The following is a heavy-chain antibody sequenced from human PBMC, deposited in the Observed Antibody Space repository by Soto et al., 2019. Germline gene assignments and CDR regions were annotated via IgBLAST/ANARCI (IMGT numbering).Heavy chain of an antibody. Sequence: GGSLRLSCAASGFTFSSYWMSWVRQAPGKGLEWVANIKQDGSENYYVDSVRGRFTISRDNAKNSLYLQMNSLGAEDTAVYFCARDLFAGQQLVIPWFEPWGQGTLVTVSS. CDR3: ARDLFAGQQLVIPWFEP. CDR1: GFTFSSYW. V-gene: IGHV3-7*01. CDR2: IKQDGSEN. J-gene: IGHJ5*02. D-gene: IGHD3-9*01.